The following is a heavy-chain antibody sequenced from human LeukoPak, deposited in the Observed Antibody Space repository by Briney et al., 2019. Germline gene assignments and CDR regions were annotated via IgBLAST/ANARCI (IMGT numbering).Heavy chain of an antibody. CDR3: ARRVLLNYYGSGSYGSFDY. Sequence: SETLSLTCTVSGGSISSYYWSWIRQPPGKGLEWIGEINHSGSTNYNPSLKSRVTISVDTSKNQFSLKLSSVTAADTAVYYCARRVLLNYYGSGSYGSFDYWGQGTLVTVSS. CDR2: INHSGST. CDR1: GGSISSYY. D-gene: IGHD3-10*01. J-gene: IGHJ4*02. V-gene: IGHV4-34*01.